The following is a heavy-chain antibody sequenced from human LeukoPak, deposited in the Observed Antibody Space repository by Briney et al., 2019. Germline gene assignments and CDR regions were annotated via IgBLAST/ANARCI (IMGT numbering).Heavy chain of an antibody. Sequence: PSETLSLTCAVYGRSFSGYYWSWIRQPPGKGLEWIGEINHSGSTNYNPSLKSRVTISVDTSKSQFSLKLSSVTAADTAVYYCARGPMVRGVIITSPFDYWGQGTLVTVSS. D-gene: IGHD3-10*01. CDR2: INHSGST. CDR1: GRSFSGYY. V-gene: IGHV4-34*01. CDR3: ARGPMVRGVIITSPFDY. J-gene: IGHJ4*02.